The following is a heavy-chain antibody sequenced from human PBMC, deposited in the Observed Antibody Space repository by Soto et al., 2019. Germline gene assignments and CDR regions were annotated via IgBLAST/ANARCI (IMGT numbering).Heavy chain of an antibody. J-gene: IGHJ4*02. CDR1: GFTFSSYA. D-gene: IGHD5-12*01. CDR3: ARAPVDQYYFDY. Sequence: GGSLRLSCAASGFTFSSYAMHWVRQAPGKGLEWVAVISYDGSNKYYADSVKGRFTISRDNSKNTLYLQMNSLRAEDTAVYYCARAPVDQYYFDYWGQGTLVTVSS. CDR2: ISYDGSNK. V-gene: IGHV3-30-3*01.